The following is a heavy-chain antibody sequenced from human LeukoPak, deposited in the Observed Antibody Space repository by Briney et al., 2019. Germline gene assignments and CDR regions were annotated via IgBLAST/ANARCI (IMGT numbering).Heavy chain of an antibody. Sequence: ASVKVSCKASGYTFTSYGISWVRQAPGQGLEWMGWISAYNGNTNYAQKFQGRVTMTRDTSISTAYMELSRLRSDDTAVYYCARPRRNSLSWFDPWGQGTLVTVSS. D-gene: IGHD1-14*01. CDR1: GYTFTSYG. CDR2: ISAYNGNT. V-gene: IGHV1-18*01. J-gene: IGHJ5*02. CDR3: ARPRRNSLSWFDP.